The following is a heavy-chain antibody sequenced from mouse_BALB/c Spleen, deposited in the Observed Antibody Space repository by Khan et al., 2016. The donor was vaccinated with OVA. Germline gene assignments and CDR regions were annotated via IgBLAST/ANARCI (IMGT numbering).Heavy chain of an antibody. D-gene: IGHD2-10*01. Sequence: VQLKESGAELVKPGASVKLSCTASGFNIKDTYMHWVKQRPEQGLEWIGRIDPANGNTKYDPKFQGKATITADTSSNTAYLQLSSLTSEDTAVYYCAREGTYFWYFDVWGAETTVTVSS. CDR2: IDPANGNT. CDR3: AREGTYFWYFDV. V-gene: IGHV14-3*02. CDR1: GFNIKDTY. J-gene: IGHJ1*01.